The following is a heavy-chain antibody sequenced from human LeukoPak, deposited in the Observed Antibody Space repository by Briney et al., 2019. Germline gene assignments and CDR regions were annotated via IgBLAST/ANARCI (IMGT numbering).Heavy chain of an antibody. J-gene: IGHJ6*04. V-gene: IGHV3-48*03. CDR1: GFTLSSYE. CDR2: MSSSGSTI. D-gene: IGHD3-10*02. CDR3: AELGITMIGGV. Sequence: GGPLTLSCAASGFTLSSYEMNCLRQARGEGVEWVSYMSSSGSTIYYADSVKGRFTIFRDNAKNSLYLQMHSLRAEDTAVYYCAELGITMIGGVWGKGTTVTISS.